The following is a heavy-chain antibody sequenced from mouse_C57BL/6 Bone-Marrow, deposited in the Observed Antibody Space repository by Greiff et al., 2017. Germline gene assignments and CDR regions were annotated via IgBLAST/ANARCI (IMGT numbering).Heavy chain of an antibody. CDR1: GFNIKDDY. Sequence: VQLQQSGAELVRPGASVKLSCTASGFNIKDDYMHWVKQRPEHGLEWIGWIDPENGDTAYASKFQGKATITADTSYHTAYLLLSSRTSADTAVYYCSTLTTMVTLDSLDYWGQGAPVTVSS. J-gene: IGHJ4*01. CDR2: IDPENGDT. D-gene: IGHD2-1*01. V-gene: IGHV14-4*01. CDR3: STLTTMVTLDSLDY.